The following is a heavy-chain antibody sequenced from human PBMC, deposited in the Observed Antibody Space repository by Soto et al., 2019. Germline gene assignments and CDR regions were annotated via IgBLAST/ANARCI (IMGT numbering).Heavy chain of an antibody. D-gene: IGHD5-12*01. CDR1: GYTFTRSG. J-gene: IGHJ1*01. Sequence: ASVKVSCKASGYTFTRSGISWVRQAPGQGLEWMGRINVGNGNTNYAQNFQGRVTITRDTSASTASMELSSLISEDTAVYYCVIYFGHSGYDYGYFQHWGQGTLVTVSS. V-gene: IGHV1-18*01. CDR2: INVGNGNT. CDR3: VIYFGHSGYDYGYFQH.